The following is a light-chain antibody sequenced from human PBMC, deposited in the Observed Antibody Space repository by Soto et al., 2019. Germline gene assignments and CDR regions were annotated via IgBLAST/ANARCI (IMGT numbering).Light chain of an antibody. V-gene: IGLV7-46*01. J-gene: IGLJ1*01. CDR2: DTT. CDR1: TGAVTNGHY. Sequence: QAVVTQEPSLTVSPGGTVTLTCGSSTGAVTNGHYPYWFQQKPGQAPRPLIYDTTNRHSWTPARFSGSLLGGKAALTLSGAQPEDEAEYYCLLSYNGPEVCGTGTKVTVL. CDR3: LLSYNGPEV.